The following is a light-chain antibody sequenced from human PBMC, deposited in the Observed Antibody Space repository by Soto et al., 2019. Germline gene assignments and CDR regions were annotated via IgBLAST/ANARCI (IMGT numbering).Light chain of an antibody. J-gene: IGKJ4*01. V-gene: IGKV3-20*01. CDR2: RAS. Sequence: EIVLTQSPDTLSLSPGERATLSCRASQSVSSALLAWYQQKPGQAPRLLIYRASTRATGIPDRFTGSGSGTDFTLTISRLEPEDFAVYYCQQYESSPLTFGGGTKVAIQ. CDR3: QQYESSPLT. CDR1: QSVSSAL.